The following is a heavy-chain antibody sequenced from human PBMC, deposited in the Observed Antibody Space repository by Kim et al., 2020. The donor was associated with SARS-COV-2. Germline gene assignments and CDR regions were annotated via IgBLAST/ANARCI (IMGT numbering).Heavy chain of an antibody. CDR3: AKPSESGSYLGGIDY. V-gene: IGHV3-30*02. D-gene: IGHD1-26*01. Sequence: DTVKGRFTISRDNSKNTLYLQMNSLRAEDTAVYYCAKPSESGSYLGGIDYWGQGTLVTVSS. J-gene: IGHJ4*02.